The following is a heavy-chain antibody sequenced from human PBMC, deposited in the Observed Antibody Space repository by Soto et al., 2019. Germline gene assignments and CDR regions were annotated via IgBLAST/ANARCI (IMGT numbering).Heavy chain of an antibody. V-gene: IGHV4-39*01. CDR2: IYYSWIT. Sequence: ETLGLACAVPGVSISSSSYYGGWIRQPPGKGLEWIGSIYYSWITYYNPSLKSRVTISVDTSKNQFSLKLSSVTAADTAVYYCERHAPYYDILTGYPPGFDPWGQGTLVTVSS. J-gene: IGHJ5*02. D-gene: IGHD3-9*01. CDR3: ERHAPYYDILTGYPPGFDP. CDR1: GVSISSSSYY.